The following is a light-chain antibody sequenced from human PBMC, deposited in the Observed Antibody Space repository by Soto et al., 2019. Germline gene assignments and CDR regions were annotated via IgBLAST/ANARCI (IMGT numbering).Light chain of an antibody. CDR3: QHDNSYSEA. V-gene: IGKV1-5*03. Sequence: DIQMTQSPSTLSGSVGDRVTITCRASQTISSWLAWYQQKPGKAPKLLIYKASTLKSGVPSRFSGSGSGTEVTLTISSLQPDDFATYYCQHDNSYSEAFGQGTKVDIK. J-gene: IGKJ1*01. CDR2: KAS. CDR1: QTISSW.